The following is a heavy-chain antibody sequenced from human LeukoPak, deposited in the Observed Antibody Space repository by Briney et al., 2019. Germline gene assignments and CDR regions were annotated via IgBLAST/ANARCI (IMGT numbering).Heavy chain of an antibody. CDR3: ARDQDSSSWYPQYYYYGMDV. CDR2: ISAYNGNT. Sequence: ASVKVSCKASGYTFTSYGISWVRQAPGQGLEWMGWISAYNGNTNYAQKLQGRVTMTTDTSTSTACMELRSLRSDDTAVYYCARDQDSSSWYPQYYYYGMDVWGQGTTVTVSS. J-gene: IGHJ6*02. V-gene: IGHV1-18*01. D-gene: IGHD6-13*01. CDR1: GYTFTSYG.